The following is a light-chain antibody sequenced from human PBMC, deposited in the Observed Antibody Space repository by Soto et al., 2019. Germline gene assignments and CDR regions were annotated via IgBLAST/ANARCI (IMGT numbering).Light chain of an antibody. CDR2: GAS. CDR1: QTVKNSF. V-gene: IGKV3-20*01. Sequence: ETVLTQSPGTLSLSPGERATLSCRASQTVKNSFLAWYQHKPGQAPRLLISGASSRATGVPDRFSGSGSGTDFTLTMSRLDPEDAAVVYCQQYSAFPHTFGQGTKLEIK. J-gene: IGKJ2*01. CDR3: QQYSAFPHT.